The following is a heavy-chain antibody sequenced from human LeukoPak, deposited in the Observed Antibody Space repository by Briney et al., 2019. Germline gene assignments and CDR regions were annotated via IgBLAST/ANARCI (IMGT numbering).Heavy chain of an antibody. Sequence: ASVKVSCKASGFTFTSYYFHWVRQAPGQGLDWMGILNPSGGSTTYAQRFQGRVTMTRDTSTSTVYMELSSLRSGDTAVYYCARSTAVVPGDMEGAFDIWGQGTMVTVSS. CDR1: GFTFTSYY. CDR3: ARSTAVVPGDMEGAFDI. V-gene: IGHV1-46*01. D-gene: IGHD2-2*01. J-gene: IGHJ3*02. CDR2: LNPSGGST.